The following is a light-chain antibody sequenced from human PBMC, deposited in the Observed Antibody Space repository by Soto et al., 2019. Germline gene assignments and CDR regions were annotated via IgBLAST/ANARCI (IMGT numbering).Light chain of an antibody. CDR3: NSYTTSNTYV. CDR2: EVS. Sequence: QSALTQPASVSGSPGQSITISCTGTSSDIGAYNHVSWYQQHPAKAPKLMIFEVSNRPSGVSNRFSGSKSGNAASLTISGLQAEDEAYYYCNSYTTSNTYVFGTGTKLTVL. CDR1: SSDIGAYNH. V-gene: IGLV2-14*01. J-gene: IGLJ1*01.